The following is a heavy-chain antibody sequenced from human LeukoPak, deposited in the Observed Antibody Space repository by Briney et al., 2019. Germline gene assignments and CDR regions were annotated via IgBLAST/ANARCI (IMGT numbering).Heavy chain of an antibody. D-gene: IGHD1-26*01. V-gene: IGHV7-4-1*02. J-gene: IGHJ6*03. CDR3: ARGLTVGAGYYYYYMDV. CDR2: INTNTGNP. Sequence: ASVKVSCKASGYTFTSYAMNWVRQAPGQGLEWMGWINTNTGNPTYAQGFTGRFVFSLDTSVSTAYLQISSLKAEDTAVYYCARGLTVGAGYYYYYMDVWGKGTTVTVSS. CDR1: GYTFTSYA.